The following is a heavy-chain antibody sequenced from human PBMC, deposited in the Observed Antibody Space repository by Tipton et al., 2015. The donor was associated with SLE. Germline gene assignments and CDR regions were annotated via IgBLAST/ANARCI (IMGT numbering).Heavy chain of an antibody. V-gene: IGHV4-59*12. Sequence: TLSLTCTVSGGSISSDYWSWVRQSPGKGLEWIGEIYHSGSATYNPSLESRVTISVDTSKNQFSLNLTSVTAADTALYYCARRSIAARADAFDIWGQGTMVTVSS. CDR1: GGSISSDY. CDR2: IYHSGSA. CDR3: ARRSIAARADAFDI. D-gene: IGHD6-6*01. J-gene: IGHJ3*02.